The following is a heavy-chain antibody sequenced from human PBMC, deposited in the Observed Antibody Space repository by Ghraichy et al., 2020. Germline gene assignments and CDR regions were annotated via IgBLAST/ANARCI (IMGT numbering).Heavy chain of an antibody. Sequence: SETLSLTCTVSGGSLTTDPYYWGWLRQPPGKGLEWIGSVYSSGGTYYDPSLKSRVTISVDTSKSQFSLRLDSVTAADTAVYYCARRNPGLGGSLDFWGQGTLVTVSS. V-gene: IGHV4-39*01. CDR2: VYSSGGT. D-gene: IGHD1-14*01. CDR1: GGSLTTDPYY. CDR3: ARRNPGLGGSLDF. J-gene: IGHJ4*02.